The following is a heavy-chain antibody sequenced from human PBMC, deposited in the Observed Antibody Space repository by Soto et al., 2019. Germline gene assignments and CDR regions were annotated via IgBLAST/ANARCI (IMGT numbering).Heavy chain of an antibody. Sequence: GASVKVSCKASGYTFTNYAMHWVRQAPGQRLEWMGWINAGNGNTKYSQKFRGRVTITRDTSASTAYMELSSLRSEDTAVYYCARGGSLYWYFDLWGRGTQVTSP. CDR2: INAGNGNT. CDR3: ARGGSLYWYFDL. D-gene: IGHD1-26*01. V-gene: IGHV1-3*01. J-gene: IGHJ2*01. CDR1: GYTFTNYA.